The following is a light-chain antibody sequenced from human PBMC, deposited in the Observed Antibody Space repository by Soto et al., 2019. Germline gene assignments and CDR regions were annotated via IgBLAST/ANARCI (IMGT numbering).Light chain of an antibody. Sequence: DIQMNQFPSSLSASVGDRVTITCRASQGIRNDLGWYQQKPGKAPKRLIYAASSSQSGVPSRFSGSGSGTEFTLAISSLQPEDSATFYCLQHSTYPLTFGQGTKVEIK. J-gene: IGKJ1*01. CDR2: AAS. CDR1: QGIRND. V-gene: IGKV1-17*01. CDR3: LQHSTYPLT.